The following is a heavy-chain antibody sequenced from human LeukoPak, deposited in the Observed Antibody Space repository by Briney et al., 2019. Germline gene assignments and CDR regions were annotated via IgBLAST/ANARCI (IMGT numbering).Heavy chain of an antibody. Sequence: SETLSLTCTVSGGSISSYYWSWIRQPPGKGLEWIGYIYYSGSTNYNPSLKSRVTISVDTSKNQFSLKLSSVTAADTAVYYCARGYYDYVWGSYRIHSDYWGQGTLVTVSS. J-gene: IGHJ4*02. D-gene: IGHD3-16*02. CDR1: GGSISSYY. V-gene: IGHV4-59*01. CDR3: ARGYYDYVWGSYRIHSDY. CDR2: IYYSGST.